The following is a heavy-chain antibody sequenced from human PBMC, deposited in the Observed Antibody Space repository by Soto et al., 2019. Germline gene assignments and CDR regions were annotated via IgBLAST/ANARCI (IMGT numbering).Heavy chain of an antibody. CDR3: ARDPGRDSPIDY. J-gene: IGHJ4*02. CDR2: IWHDGGEK. CDR1: GFTLSDYG. Sequence: QVQLVESGGGVVQPGRSLRLSCTASGFTLSDYGMHWVRQAPGKGLEWVAVIWHDGGEKYYADSVTGRFTISRDNSKNTVHLQIDSLGTEYTALYYCARDPGRDSPIDYWGQGTLVTVSS. V-gene: IGHV3-33*01. D-gene: IGHD3-22*01.